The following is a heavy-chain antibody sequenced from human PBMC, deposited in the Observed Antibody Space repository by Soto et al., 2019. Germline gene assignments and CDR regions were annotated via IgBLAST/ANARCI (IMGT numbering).Heavy chain of an antibody. CDR2: VSAGGDMT. CDR1: GFTFSSYA. D-gene: IGHD3-10*01. Sequence: DVQLLESGGHLVQPGGSLRLSCAASGFTFSSYAMSWVRQAPGKGLEWVSSVSAGGDMTYYSDSVKGRFTISRDNFNNALSRQMNSLRIEDTALYYWARGDRGGSGSPASYYYSGLDVWGQGTTVTVS. CDR3: ARGDRGGSGSPASYYYSGLDV. J-gene: IGHJ6*02. V-gene: IGHV3-23*01.